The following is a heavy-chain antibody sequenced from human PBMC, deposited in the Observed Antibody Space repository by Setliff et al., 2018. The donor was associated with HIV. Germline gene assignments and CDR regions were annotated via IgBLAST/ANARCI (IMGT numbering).Heavy chain of an antibody. CDR2: IYYSGDT. Sequence: ETLSLTCIVSGGSINSTSYYWGWIRQPPGQGLEWIGTIYYSGDTFYNTSLKTRITISVDTSKNHLSLKVSSLTAADTAVYYCARAPYYDYRGLAVYYFDYWGQGILVTVSS. D-gene: IGHD3-22*01. J-gene: IGHJ4*02. CDR3: ARAPYYDYRGLAVYYFDY. V-gene: IGHV4-39*07. CDR1: GGSINSTSYY.